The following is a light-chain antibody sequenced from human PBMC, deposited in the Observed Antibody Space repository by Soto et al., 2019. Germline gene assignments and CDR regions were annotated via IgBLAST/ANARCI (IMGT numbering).Light chain of an antibody. V-gene: IGKV3-11*01. CDR1: QSISSY. CDR3: HQRSTWPFT. CDR2: DAS. Sequence: EIVLTQSPATLSLSPGERATLSCRASQSISSYLAWYQQKPDQAPRLLIYDASNRATGIPARFSGSGSGTDFTLTISSLDPEYFAVYYCHQRSTWPFTFGPGTKVHIK. J-gene: IGKJ3*01.